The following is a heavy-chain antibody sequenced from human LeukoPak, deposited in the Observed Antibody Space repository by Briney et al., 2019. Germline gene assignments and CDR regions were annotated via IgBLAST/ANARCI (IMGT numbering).Heavy chain of an antibody. D-gene: IGHD2-15*01. CDR2: IYYSGST. Sequence: SETLSLTCTVSGGSISSSSYYWGWIRQPPGKGLEWIGSIYYSGSTYYNPSLKSRVTISVDMSKNQFSLKLSSVTAADTAVYYCARVFCSGGSCYSLWDWGQGTLVTVSS. J-gene: IGHJ4*02. V-gene: IGHV4-39*07. CDR3: ARVFCSGGSCYSLWD. CDR1: GGSISSSSYY.